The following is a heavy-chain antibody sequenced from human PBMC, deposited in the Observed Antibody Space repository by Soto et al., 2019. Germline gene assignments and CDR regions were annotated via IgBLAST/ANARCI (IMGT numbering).Heavy chain of an antibody. CDR2: IYHSGST. J-gene: IGHJ4*02. V-gene: IGHV4-30-4*01. Sequence: NPSETLSLTCAVSGASVTSDVYYWSWIRQPPGKGLEWIGYIYHSGSTYYNPSLKSRVSISIDTSQNQFSLKLTSLTAADTAVYYCARDPIFYYASSGYGGSYFDYWGQGSRVTVSS. CDR1: GASVTSDVYY. D-gene: IGHD3-22*01. CDR3: ARDPIFYYASSGYGGSYFDY.